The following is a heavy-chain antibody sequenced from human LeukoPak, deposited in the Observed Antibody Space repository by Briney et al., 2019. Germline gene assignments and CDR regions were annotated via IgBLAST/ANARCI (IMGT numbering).Heavy chain of an antibody. Sequence: GGSLRLSCAASGFTFSSYWMSWVRQAPGKGLEWVANIKQDGSEKYYVDSVKGRFTISRDNAKNSLYLQMNSPRAEDTAVYYCARAESSLLLWFGEQYFDYWGQGTLVTVSS. CDR2: IKQDGSEK. J-gene: IGHJ4*02. CDR1: GFTFSSYW. V-gene: IGHV3-7*03. CDR3: ARAESSLLLWFGEQYFDY. D-gene: IGHD3-10*01.